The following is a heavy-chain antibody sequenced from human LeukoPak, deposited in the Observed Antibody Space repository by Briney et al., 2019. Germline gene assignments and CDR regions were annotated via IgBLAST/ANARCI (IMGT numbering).Heavy chain of an antibody. CDR3: MGADYGGH. Sequence: SGTQSLTCAVSGASIISNNWWSWVRQPSGKGLDWIGEIWHSGTTNYNPSLKSRVTISVDNSKNQFSLKLNSVTAADTAVYYCMGADYGGHWGQGTLVTVSS. D-gene: IGHD4-17*01. J-gene: IGHJ4*02. CDR1: GASIISNNW. CDR2: IWHSGTT. V-gene: IGHV4-4*02.